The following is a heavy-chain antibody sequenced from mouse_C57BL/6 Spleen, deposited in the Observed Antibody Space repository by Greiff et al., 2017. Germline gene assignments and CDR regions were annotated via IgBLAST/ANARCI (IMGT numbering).Heavy chain of an antibody. CDR2: INPSNGGT. D-gene: IGHD1-1*01. CDR3: ARSGGYGSGLYWYFDV. CDR1: GYTFTTYW. V-gene: IGHV1-53*01. Sequence: VQLQQPGTELVKPGASVKLSCMASGYTFTTYWLHWVKQRPGQGLEWIGNINPSNGGTNYNEKFKSKATLTVDKSSSTAYMQLSSLTSEDSAVYYCARSGGYGSGLYWYFDVWGTGTTVTVSS. J-gene: IGHJ1*03.